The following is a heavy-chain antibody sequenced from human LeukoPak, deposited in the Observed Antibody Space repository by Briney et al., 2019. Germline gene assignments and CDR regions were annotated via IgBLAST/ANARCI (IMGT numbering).Heavy chain of an antibody. V-gene: IGHV4-39*01. CDR1: GGSISSSSYY. CDR2: IYYSGST. CDR3: ARAPRYYYDSSGYYWDYYYMDV. Sequence: SETLSLTCTVSGGSISSSSYYWGWIRQPPGKGPEWIGSIYYSGSTYYNPSLKSRVTISVDTSKNQFSLKLSSVTAADTAVYYCARAPRYYYDSSGYYWDYYYMDVWGKGTTVTISS. J-gene: IGHJ6*03. D-gene: IGHD3-22*01.